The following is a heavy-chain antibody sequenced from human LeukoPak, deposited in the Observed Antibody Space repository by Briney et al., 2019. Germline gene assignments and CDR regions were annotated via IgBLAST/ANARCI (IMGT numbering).Heavy chain of an antibody. Sequence: GASVKVSCKASGYTFTGFYMHLVRQAPGQGPEWMGRINPNSDDSNYAQKFQGRVTLTRDTSISTAYMELSRLRSDDTAVYYCAREGGATRGDAFDIWGQGTMVTVSS. D-gene: IGHD1-26*01. V-gene: IGHV1-2*06. CDR1: GYTFTGFY. J-gene: IGHJ3*02. CDR3: AREGGATRGDAFDI. CDR2: INPNSDDS.